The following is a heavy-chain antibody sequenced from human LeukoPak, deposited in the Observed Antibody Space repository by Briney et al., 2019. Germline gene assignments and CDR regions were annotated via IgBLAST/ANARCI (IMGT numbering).Heavy chain of an antibody. CDR1: GFTFSSYA. J-gene: IGHJ4*02. D-gene: IGHD3-22*01. V-gene: IGHV3-23*01. CDR3: AKDKSGDYDSSGYFHY. Sequence: PGGSLRLSCAASGFTFSSYAMSWVRQAPGKGLEWVSAISGSGGSTYYADSVKGRFTISRDNSKNTLYLQMNSLRAEDTAVYYCAKDKSGDYDSSGYFHYWGQGTLVTVSS. CDR2: ISGSGGST.